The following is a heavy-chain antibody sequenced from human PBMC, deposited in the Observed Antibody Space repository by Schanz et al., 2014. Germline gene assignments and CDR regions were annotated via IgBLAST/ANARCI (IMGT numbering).Heavy chain of an antibody. V-gene: IGHV3-23*04. J-gene: IGHJ3*02. CDR2: ISASGGDT. CDR3: AKGRFGELSAFDI. Sequence: EVQLVESGGGLVQPGGSLRLSCAASGFTFSSYAMSWVRQAPGKGLEWLSVISASGGDTYYADSVKGRFTISRDNSKNTLYLQMNSLRAEDTAVYYCAKGRFGELSAFDIWGQGTMXTVSS. CDR1: GFTFSSYA. D-gene: IGHD3-10*01.